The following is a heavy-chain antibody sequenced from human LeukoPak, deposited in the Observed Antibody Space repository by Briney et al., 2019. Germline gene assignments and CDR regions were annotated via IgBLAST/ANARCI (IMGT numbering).Heavy chain of an antibody. Sequence: GASVKVSCKVSGYTLTELSMHWVRQAPGKGLEWMGGFDPEDGETIYAQKFQGRVTMTEDTSTDTAYMELSSLRSEDTAVYYCATGGYCSSTSCPHVYWGQGTLVTVSS. J-gene: IGHJ4*02. V-gene: IGHV1-24*01. CDR2: FDPEDGET. CDR3: ATGGYCSSTSCPHVY. CDR1: GYTLTELS. D-gene: IGHD2-2*01.